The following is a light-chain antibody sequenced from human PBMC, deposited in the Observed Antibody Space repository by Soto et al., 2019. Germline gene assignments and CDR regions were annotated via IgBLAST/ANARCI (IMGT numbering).Light chain of an antibody. CDR2: EVN. J-gene: IGLJ1*01. CDR1: TADVANFDL. V-gene: IGLV2-14*02. Sequence: QSALTQPASVSASPGQSISISCTGSTADVANFDLVSWYQQYPDKAPKLLIYEVNNRPSGVSRRFSGSKAGNTASLTISGLLDDDEADYFCASFRSGTILVFGSGTKVTVL. CDR3: ASFRSGTILV.